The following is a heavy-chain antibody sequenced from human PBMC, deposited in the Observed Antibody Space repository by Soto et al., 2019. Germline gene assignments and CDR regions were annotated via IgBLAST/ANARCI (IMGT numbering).Heavy chain of an antibody. CDR2: INTDSGNT. CDR3: ARAAETRYYGMDV. CDR1: DYTFTSYG. V-gene: IGHV1-18*03. J-gene: IGHJ6*02. Sequence: QVQLVQSGAEVKKPGASVKVSCKASDYTFTSYGISWVRQAPGQGLEWMGWINTDSGNTDYARKFQCRVTMTTDNSTSTADMKRGSLRFDDMAVDECARAAETRYYGMDVWGQGTTATVSS.